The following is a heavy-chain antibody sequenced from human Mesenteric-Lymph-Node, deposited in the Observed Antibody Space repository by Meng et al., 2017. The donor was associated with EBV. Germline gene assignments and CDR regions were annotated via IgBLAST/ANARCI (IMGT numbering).Heavy chain of an antibody. CDR3: ARDPCNGGACYNWFDP. V-gene: IGHV1-46*01. CDR2: INPSGGTT. J-gene: IGHJ5*02. CDR1: GYTFTSNP. D-gene: IGHD2-21*02. Sequence: QGHLGQSGAEVKKPGAPVKVSCKESGYTFTSNPIHWIRQAPGQGLEWMGIINPSGGTTTYTKKFQDRVTMTRDTSTSTIYMALRSLRTEDTAVYYCARDPCNGGACYNWFDPWGQGTLVTVSS.